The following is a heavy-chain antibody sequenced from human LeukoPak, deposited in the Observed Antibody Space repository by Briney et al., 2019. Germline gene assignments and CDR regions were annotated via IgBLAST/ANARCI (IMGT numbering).Heavy chain of an antibody. J-gene: IGHJ4*02. D-gene: IGHD6-6*01. CDR1: GFTFSSYS. CDR3: ARALSIAAHNFDC. CDR2: ISSSSSTI. Sequence: GGSLRLSCAASGFTFSSYSMNWVRQAPGKGLEWVSYISSSSSTIYYADSVKGRFTISRDNAKNSLHLQMNSLRDEDTAVYYCARALSIAAHNFDCWGQGTLVTASS. V-gene: IGHV3-48*02.